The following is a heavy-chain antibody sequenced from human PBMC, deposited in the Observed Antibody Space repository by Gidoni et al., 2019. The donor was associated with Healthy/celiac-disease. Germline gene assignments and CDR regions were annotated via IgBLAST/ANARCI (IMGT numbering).Heavy chain of an antibody. CDR3: ARDRGGLFDY. V-gene: IGHV1-46*01. CDR2: INPSGDRT. CDR1: GYTSTCYY. J-gene: IGHJ4*02. Sequence: QLQLVQSVAEVKKPGVSVKVSCQASGYTSTCYYMHWVRQAPGQGLEWMGIINPSGDRTSYAQKFQGRVTMTRDTSTSTVYMELSSLRSEDTAVYYCARDRGGLFDYWGQGTLVTVSS. D-gene: IGHD3-16*01.